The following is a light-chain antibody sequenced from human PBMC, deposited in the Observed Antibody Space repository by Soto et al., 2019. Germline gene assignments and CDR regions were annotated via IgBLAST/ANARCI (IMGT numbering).Light chain of an antibody. Sequence: DIQMTQSPSSLSASVGARVTITCRASQDINTYLACYQQRPGKVPNLLIYAASTLQSGVPSRFSVSGSGTDFTLTISSLHPEDVASYYCQKYDIAPRTFGGGTRVE. V-gene: IGKV1-27*01. J-gene: IGKJ4*01. CDR1: QDINTY. CDR2: AAS. CDR3: QKYDIAPRT.